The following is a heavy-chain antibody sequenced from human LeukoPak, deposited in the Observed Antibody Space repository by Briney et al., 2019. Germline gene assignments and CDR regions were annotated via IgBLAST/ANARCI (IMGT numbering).Heavy chain of an antibody. CDR2: IKEDGTEK. CDR3: VRESRPGGAMGLYHNLDY. J-gene: IGHJ4*02. D-gene: IGHD1-1*01. Sequence: EGSLRLSCAGSGFTFSDFWMTWVRQPPGKGLEWVANIKEDGTEKNLVDSVKGRFTISRDNTKNLLFLEMNNLRGDDTAIYYCVRESRPGGAMGLYHNLDYWGQGTLVAVSS. CDR1: GFTFSDFW. V-gene: IGHV3-7*01.